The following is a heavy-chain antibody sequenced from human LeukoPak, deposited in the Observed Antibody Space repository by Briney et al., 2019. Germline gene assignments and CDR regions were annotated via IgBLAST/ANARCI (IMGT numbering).Heavy chain of an antibody. CDR2: IYPYNSET. CDR1: GYTFSDYW. D-gene: IGHD1-26*01. J-gene: IGHJ5*02. V-gene: IGHV5-51*01. CDR3: ARLRAPIAPMGA. Sequence: GESLKISCRVSGYTFSDYWIGWVRQVRGKGLDWMGIIYPYNSETRYNPSFQGQVTISVDMSISTTYLQWDSLKASDTAMYYCARLRAPIAPMGAWGQGTLVTVSS.